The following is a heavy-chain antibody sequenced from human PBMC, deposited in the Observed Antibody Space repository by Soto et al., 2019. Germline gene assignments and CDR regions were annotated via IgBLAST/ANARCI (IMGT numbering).Heavy chain of an antibody. J-gene: IGHJ4*02. CDR2: IFYSGTT. V-gene: IGHV4-39*01. CDR3: ASYGDYPDY. D-gene: IGHD4-17*01. Sequence: QLQLQESGPGLVKPSETLSLTCTVSGGSISGSSYYWGWIRHPPGKGLEWIGTIFYSGTTYYNPSLKSRVTISVDTSKNQFSLRLTSVTAADTAVYYCASYGDYPDYWGQGTLVTVSS. CDR1: GGSISGSSYY.